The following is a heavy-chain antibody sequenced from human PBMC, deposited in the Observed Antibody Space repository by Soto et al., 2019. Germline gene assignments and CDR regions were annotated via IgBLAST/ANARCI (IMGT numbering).Heavy chain of an antibody. J-gene: IGHJ4*02. CDR3: ARRFGIAAGDY. D-gene: IGHD6-25*01. CDR1: GGSISSYY. Sequence: SETLSLTCTVSGGSISSYYWSWIRQPPGKGLEWIGYIYYGGSTNYNPSLKSRVTISVDTSKNQFSLKLSSVTAADTAVYYCARRFGIAAGDYWGQGTLVTVS. CDR2: IYYGGST. V-gene: IGHV4-59*01.